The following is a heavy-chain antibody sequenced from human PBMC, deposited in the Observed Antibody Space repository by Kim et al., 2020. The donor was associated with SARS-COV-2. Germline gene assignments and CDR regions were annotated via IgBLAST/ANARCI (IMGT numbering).Heavy chain of an antibody. Sequence: GGSLRLSCAASGFTFDDYAMHWVRQAPGKGLEWVSGISWNSGSIGYADSVKGRFTISRDNAKNSLYLQMNSLRAEDTALYYCAKDIGQLVLGVGYFQHWGQGTLVTVSS. CDR3: AKDIGQLVLGVGYFQH. J-gene: IGHJ1*01. CDR2: ISWNSGSI. V-gene: IGHV3-9*01. CDR1: GFTFDDYA. D-gene: IGHD6-13*01.